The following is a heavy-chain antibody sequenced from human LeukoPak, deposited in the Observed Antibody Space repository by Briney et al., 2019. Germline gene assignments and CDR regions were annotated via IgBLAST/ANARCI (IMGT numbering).Heavy chain of an antibody. D-gene: IGHD3-3*01. Sequence: PSETLSLTCAVYGGSFSGYYWRWIRQPPGKGLEWIGEINHSGSTNYNPSLKSRVTISVDTSKNQFSLKLSSVTAADTAVYYCARGRRGYDFWSGYYSDYWGQGTLVTVSS. CDR1: GGSFSGYY. CDR2: INHSGST. V-gene: IGHV4-34*01. CDR3: ARGRRGYDFWSGYYSDY. J-gene: IGHJ4*02.